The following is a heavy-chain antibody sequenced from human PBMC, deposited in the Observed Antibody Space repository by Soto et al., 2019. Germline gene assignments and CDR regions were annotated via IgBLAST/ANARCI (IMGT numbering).Heavy chain of an antibody. V-gene: IGHV3-23*01. CDR3: ARGSKESYPGSRIFDF. CDR2: ITDSGGDA. J-gene: IGHJ4*02. D-gene: IGHD3-10*01. Sequence: GGSLRLSCAATGFTFSSYAMSWVRQAPGKGLEWVSTITDSGGDAKYADSVRGRFTISRDNSKNTLYLQMSSLRAEDSAVYYCARGSKESYPGSRIFDFWGRGTLVTVSS. CDR1: GFTFSSYA.